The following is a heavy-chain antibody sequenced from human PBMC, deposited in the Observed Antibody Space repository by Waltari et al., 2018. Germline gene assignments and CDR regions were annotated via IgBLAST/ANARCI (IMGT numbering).Heavy chain of an antibody. D-gene: IGHD3-22*01. V-gene: IGHV3-30*01. CDR1: GFTFSSYA. CDR3: ARDSKKRITMIVVVITGAFDI. Sequence: QVQLVESGGGVVQPGRSLRLSCAASGFTFSSYAMHWVRQAPGKGLEWVAVISYDGSNKYYSDSVKGRFTISRGNSKNSLYLQMNSLRAEDTAVYYCARDSKKRITMIVVVITGAFDIWGQGTMVTVSS. J-gene: IGHJ3*02. CDR2: ISYDGSNK.